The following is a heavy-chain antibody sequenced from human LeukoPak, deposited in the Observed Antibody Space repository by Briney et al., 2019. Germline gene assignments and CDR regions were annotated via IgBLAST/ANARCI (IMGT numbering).Heavy chain of an antibody. CDR2: IIPIFGTA. CDR3: GRDPEDIVVVPAGG. CDR1: GGTFSSYA. D-gene: IGHD2-2*01. J-gene: IGHJ4*02. V-gene: IGHV1-69*01. Sequence: GSSVKVSCKASGGTFSSYAISWVRQAPGQGLEWMGGIIPIFGTANYAQKFQGRVTITADESTSTAYMELSSLRSEDTAVYYCGRDPEDIVVVPAGGGGREPLVTVSS.